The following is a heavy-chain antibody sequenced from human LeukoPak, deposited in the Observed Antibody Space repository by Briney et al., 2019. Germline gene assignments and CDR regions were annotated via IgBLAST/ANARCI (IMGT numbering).Heavy chain of an antibody. D-gene: IGHD5-12*01. CDR1: GYTFTGYY. CDR3: ARDSDYEDTPPYYYYGMDV. Sequence: GASVKVSCKASGYTFTGYYMHWVRQAPGQGLEWMGWINPNSGGTNYAQKFQGRVTMTRDTSISTAYMELSRLRSDDTAVYYCARDSDYEDTPPYYYYGMDVWGQGTTVTVSS. V-gene: IGHV1-2*02. J-gene: IGHJ6*02. CDR2: INPNSGGT.